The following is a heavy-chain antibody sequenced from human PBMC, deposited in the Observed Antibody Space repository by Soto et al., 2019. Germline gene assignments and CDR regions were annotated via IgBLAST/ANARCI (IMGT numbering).Heavy chain of an antibody. D-gene: IGHD3-22*01. CDR3: AKGSSGSRPHYFDS. J-gene: IGHJ4*02. Sequence: EVQLLESGGGLVQPGGSLRLSCVGSGFTFSNYAMSWVRQAPGKGLDWFSAITGSGFDSYYADSVKGRFTISRDNYRDTVYLQMHYLRAEDTAIYYCAKGSSGSRPHYFDSWGQGTLVSVSS. V-gene: IGHV3-23*01. CDR1: GFTFSNYA. CDR2: ITGSGFDS.